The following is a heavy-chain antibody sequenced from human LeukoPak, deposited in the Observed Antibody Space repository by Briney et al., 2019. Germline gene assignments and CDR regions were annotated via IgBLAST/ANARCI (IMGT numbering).Heavy chain of an antibody. CDR3: ARVSRGYCSSTSCPRTAEYFQH. V-gene: IGHV3-7*03. CDR1: GFTFSSYW. CDR2: IKQDGSEK. Sequence: GGSLRLSFAASGFTFSSYWMSWVRPAPGKGLEWVANIKQDGSEKYYLDSVKGRFTISRDNAKNSLYLQMNSLRAEDTAVYYCARVSRGYCSSTSCPRTAEYFQHWGQGTLVTVSS. J-gene: IGHJ1*01. D-gene: IGHD2-2*01.